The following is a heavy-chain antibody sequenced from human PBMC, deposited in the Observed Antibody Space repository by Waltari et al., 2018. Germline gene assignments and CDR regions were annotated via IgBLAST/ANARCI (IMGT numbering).Heavy chain of an antibody. D-gene: IGHD3-22*01. Sequence: QVQLVESGGGVVQPGRSLRLSCAASGFTFSSYGMHWVRQAPGKGLEWVAVIWYDGSNKYYADSVKGRFTISRDNSKNTLYLQMNSLRAEDTAVYYCARDLHGVDYYDSSGLVGDYYGMDVWGQGP. CDR1: GFTFSSYG. J-gene: IGHJ6*02. CDR3: ARDLHGVDYYDSSGLVGDYYGMDV. V-gene: IGHV3-33*01. CDR2: IWYDGSNK.